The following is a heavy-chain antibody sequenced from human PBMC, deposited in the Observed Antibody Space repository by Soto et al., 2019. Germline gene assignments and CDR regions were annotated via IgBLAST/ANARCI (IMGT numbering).Heavy chain of an antibody. Sequence: SLRLSCVASGFTFSDYGIHWVRQAPGKGLEWVANIKQDGSDKNYVDSVKGRFTISRDNAKNSLYLQMNSLRAEDSAVYSCARDTTGILDYWGQGTLVTVSS. V-gene: IGHV3-7*01. D-gene: IGHD1-1*01. CDR3: ARDTTGILDY. CDR1: GFTFSDYG. CDR2: IKQDGSDK. J-gene: IGHJ4*02.